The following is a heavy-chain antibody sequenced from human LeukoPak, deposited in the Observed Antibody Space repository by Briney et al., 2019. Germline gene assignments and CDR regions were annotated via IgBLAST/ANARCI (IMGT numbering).Heavy chain of an antibody. CDR2: IYYSGST. V-gene: IGHV4-59*01. D-gene: IGHD3-10*01. CDR3: ARVRVEFGYYYGVDV. CDR1: GGSISSYY. J-gene: IGHJ6*02. Sequence: SETLSLTCTVSGGSISSYYWSWIRQPPGKGLEWIGYIYYSGSTNYNPSLKSRVTISVDTSKNQFSLKLSSVTAADTAVYYCARVRVEFGYYYGVDVWGQGTTVTVSS.